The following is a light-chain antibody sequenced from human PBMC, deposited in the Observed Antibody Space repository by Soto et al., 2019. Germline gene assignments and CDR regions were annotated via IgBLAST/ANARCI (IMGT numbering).Light chain of an antibody. J-gene: IGKJ1*01. CDR1: QTIDNT. CDR3: QQYNNWPRRT. Sequence: EIVMTQSPATLSVSPGERATLSCRASQTIDNTLAWYQRKPGQAPRLLIYDASTRATGVPARFSGSGSGTDFTLTISSLQSEDFAVYYCQQYNNWPRRTFGQGTKVDIK. V-gene: IGKV3-15*01. CDR2: DAS.